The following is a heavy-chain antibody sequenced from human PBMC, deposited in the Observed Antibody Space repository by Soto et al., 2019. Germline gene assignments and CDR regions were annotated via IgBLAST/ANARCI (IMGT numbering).Heavy chain of an antibody. D-gene: IGHD2-21*02. CDR2: ISSSSTI. V-gene: IGHV3-48*02. Sequence: GGSLRLSCAASGFTFSSYSMNWVRQAPGKGLEWVSYISSSSTIYYADSVKGRFTISRDNAKNSLYLQMNSLRDEDTAVYYCARDKHIVVVTASSVGLDYWGQGTLVTVSS. CDR1: GFTFSSYS. J-gene: IGHJ4*02. CDR3: ARDKHIVVVTASSVGLDY.